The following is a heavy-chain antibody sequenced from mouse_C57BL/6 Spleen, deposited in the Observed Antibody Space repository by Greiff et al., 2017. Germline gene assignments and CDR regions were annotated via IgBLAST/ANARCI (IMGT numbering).Heavy chain of an antibody. CDR3: ARRGLTGTGNFDV. D-gene: IGHD4-1*01. CDR1: GYSFTGYY. Sequence: EVQRVESGPELVKPGASVKISCKASGYSFTGYYMNWVKQSPEKSLEWIGEINPSTGGTTYNQKFKAKATLTVDKSSSTAYMQLKSLTSEDSAVYYCARRGLTGTGNFDVWGTGTTVTVSS. V-gene: IGHV1-42*01. J-gene: IGHJ1*03. CDR2: INPSTGGT.